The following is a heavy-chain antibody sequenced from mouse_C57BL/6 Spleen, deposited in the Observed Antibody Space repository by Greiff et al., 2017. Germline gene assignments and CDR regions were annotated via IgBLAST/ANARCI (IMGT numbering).Heavy chain of an antibody. CDR3: ARVFWDWFAY. D-gene: IGHD4-1*01. Sequence: QVQLQQPGTELVKPGASVKLSCKASGYTFTSYWMHWVKQRPGQGLEWIGNINPSNGGTNYNEKFKSKATLTVDKDTSTAYMQLSSLTSGASAVYYCARVFWDWFAYWGQGALVTVSA. CDR2: INPSNGGT. J-gene: IGHJ3*01. V-gene: IGHV1-53*01. CDR1: GYTFTSYW.